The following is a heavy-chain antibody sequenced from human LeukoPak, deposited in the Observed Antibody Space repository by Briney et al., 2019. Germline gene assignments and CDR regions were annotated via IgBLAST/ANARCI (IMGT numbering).Heavy chain of an antibody. J-gene: IGHJ4*02. CDR2: ISGSGDST. D-gene: IGHD5-18*01. Sequence: GGSLRLSCAASGFTFSSYAMSWVRQAPGKGPEWVSAISGSGDSTYYADSVKGRFTISRDNSKNTLYLQMNSLRAEDTAVYYCARGYSSIFDYWGQGTLVTVSS. CDR3: ARGYSSIFDY. CDR1: GFTFSSYA. V-gene: IGHV3-23*01.